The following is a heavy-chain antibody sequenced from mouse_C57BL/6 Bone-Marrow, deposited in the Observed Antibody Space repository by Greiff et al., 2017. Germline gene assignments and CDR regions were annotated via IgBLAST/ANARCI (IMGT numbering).Heavy chain of an antibody. D-gene: IGHD1-1*01. V-gene: IGHV1-64*01. CDR2: IHPNSGST. J-gene: IGHJ2*01. Sequence: VQLQQPGAELVKPGASVKLSCTASGYTFTSYWMHWVKQRPGQGLEWIGMIHPNSGSTNSNEKFKSKATLTVDKYSSRAYMQLSSLTSEDAAVYYCAEGSSRSWGNYWGQGTTLTVSS. CDR1: GYTFTSYW. CDR3: AEGSSRSWGNY.